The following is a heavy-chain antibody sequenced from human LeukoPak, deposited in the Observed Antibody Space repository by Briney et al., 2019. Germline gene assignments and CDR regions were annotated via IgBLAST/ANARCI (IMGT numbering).Heavy chain of an antibody. CDR2: INAGNGNT. D-gene: IGHD6-13*01. J-gene: IGHJ4*02. CDR3: ARGGSWAAPYDY. Sequence: GASVKVSCKGSGYTLSNHAFSWVRQAPGQGLEWVGWINAGNGNTKYSQKFQGRVTITRDTSASTAYMELSSLRSEDTAVYYCARGGSWAAPYDYWGQGTLVTVSS. CDR1: GYTLSNHA. V-gene: IGHV1-3*01.